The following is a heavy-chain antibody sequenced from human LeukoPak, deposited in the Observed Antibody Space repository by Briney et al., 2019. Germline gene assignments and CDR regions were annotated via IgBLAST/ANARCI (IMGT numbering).Heavy chain of an antibody. Sequence: SGGSLRLSCAASGFTFSSYEMHWVRQAPGKGLEWVSYISSNGSTIYYADSVQGRFTISRDNAKSSLYLQMSSLRAEDTAVYYCARDHDSSGYYEPFDAFDIWGQGTMVTVSS. CDR1: GFTFSSYE. V-gene: IGHV3-48*03. CDR3: ARDHDSSGYYEPFDAFDI. CDR2: ISSNGSTI. J-gene: IGHJ3*02. D-gene: IGHD3-22*01.